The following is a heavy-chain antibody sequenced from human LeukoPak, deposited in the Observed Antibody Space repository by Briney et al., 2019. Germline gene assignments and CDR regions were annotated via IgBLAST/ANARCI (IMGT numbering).Heavy chain of an antibody. CDR1: GFSFSRNW. Sequence: GGSLRLSCAASGFSFSRNWMTWVRQAPGKGLEWVANIKEDGSDKSYVDSVKGRFTISRDNATTSVYLQMSSLRAEDTAVYYCAKYVSAKGPPYALDVWGQGTTVTVSS. V-gene: IGHV3-7*05. CDR3: AKYVSAKGPPYALDV. CDR2: IKEDGSDK. D-gene: IGHD2/OR15-2a*01. J-gene: IGHJ6*02.